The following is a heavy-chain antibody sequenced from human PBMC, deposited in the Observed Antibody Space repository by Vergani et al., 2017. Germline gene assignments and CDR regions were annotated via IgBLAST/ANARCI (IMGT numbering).Heavy chain of an antibody. Sequence: EVQLLESGGGLVQPGGSLRLSCAASGFTFSSYDMSWVRQAPGKGLEWVSAISGSGGSTYYADSVKGRFTISRDNSKNTLYLQMNSLRAEDTAVYYCAKDLSPDTSCYRDWGQGTLVTVSS. CDR2: ISGSGGST. J-gene: IGHJ4*02. CDR3: AKDLSPDTSCYRD. V-gene: IGHV3-23*01. CDR1: GFTFSSYD. D-gene: IGHD2-2*02.